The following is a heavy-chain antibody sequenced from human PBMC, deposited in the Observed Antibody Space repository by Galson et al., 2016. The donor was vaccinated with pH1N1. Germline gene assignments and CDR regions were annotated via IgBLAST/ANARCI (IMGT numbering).Heavy chain of an antibody. J-gene: IGHJ6*02. CDR3: SREPNVQQYFHSYGLDV. V-gene: IGHV4-61*08. D-gene: IGHD2/OR15-2a*01. CDR2: VYFRGGT. Sequence: SETLSLTCTVYGGSVSGGDYYWAWVLQSPGKGLEWIGNVYFRGGTNYNPSLKSRVRITTDASENQFSLRLDSVTAADAAVYYCSREPNVQQYFHSYGLDVWGQVTAVTVSS. CDR1: GGSVSGGDYY.